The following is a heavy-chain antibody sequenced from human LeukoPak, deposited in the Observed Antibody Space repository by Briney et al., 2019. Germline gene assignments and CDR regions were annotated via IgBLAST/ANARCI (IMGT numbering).Heavy chain of an antibody. CDR2: IYYSGST. D-gene: IGHD6-13*01. CDR3: ARHTDIAPLSSLKY. Sequence: SETLSLTCTVSGGSISSYYWSWIRQTPGKGLEWIGDIYYSGSTNYDPSLKSRVTISVDTSKNQFSLKLSSVTAADTAVYYCARHTDIAPLSSLKYWGQGTLVTVSS. CDR1: GGSISSYY. J-gene: IGHJ4*02. V-gene: IGHV4-59*08.